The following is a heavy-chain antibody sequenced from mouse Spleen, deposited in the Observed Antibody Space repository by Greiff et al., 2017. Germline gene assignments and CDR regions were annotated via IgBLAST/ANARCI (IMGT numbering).Heavy chain of an antibody. CDR2: INPYNGDT. CDR3: ARDYYGSSYDWYFDV. J-gene: IGHJ1*03. CDR1: GYSFTGYF. V-gene: IGHV1-20*01. Sequence: EVQLQESGPELVKPGDSVKISCKASGYSFTGYFMNWVMQSHGKSLEWIGRINPYNGDTFYNQKFKGKATLTVDKSSSTAHMELRSLTSEDSAVYYCARDYYGSSYDWYFDVWGTGTTVTVSS. D-gene: IGHD1-1*01.